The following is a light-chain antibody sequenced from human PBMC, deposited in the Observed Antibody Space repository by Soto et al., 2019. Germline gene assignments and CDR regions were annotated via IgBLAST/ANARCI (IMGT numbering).Light chain of an antibody. V-gene: IGKV1-9*01. CDR3: QQLNSYPVT. CDR1: QGISSY. CDR2: AAS. J-gene: IGKJ5*01. Sequence: IQLTQSPSSLSASVGDRVTITCRASQGISSYLAWYQQKPGKAPKLLIYAASTLQSWVPSRFSGSGSGTDFTLTISSLQPEDFATYYCQQLNSYPVTFGQRARLEI.